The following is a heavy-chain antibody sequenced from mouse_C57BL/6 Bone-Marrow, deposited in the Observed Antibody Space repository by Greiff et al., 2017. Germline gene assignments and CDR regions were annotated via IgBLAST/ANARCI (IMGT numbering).Heavy chain of an antibody. J-gene: IGHJ3*01. CDR3: ERLWDGAWFAY. Sequence: EVQLVESGGGLVQPGGSLKLSCAASGFTFSDYYMYWVRQTPEKRLAWVAYISNGGGSTYYPDTVKGRFTISRDNAKNTLYLQMSRLKSEDTAMYYCERLWDGAWFAYWGQGTLVTVSA. D-gene: IGHD4-1*01. CDR1: GFTFSDYY. V-gene: IGHV5-12*01. CDR2: ISNGGGST.